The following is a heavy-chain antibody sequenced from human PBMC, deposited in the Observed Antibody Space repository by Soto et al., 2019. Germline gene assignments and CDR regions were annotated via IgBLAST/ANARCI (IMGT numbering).Heavy chain of an antibody. Sequence: EVHLVESGGGLVQPGRSLRLSCAASGFKFRDYWMCWVRQAPGKGLEWVGNIKHDTSEAHYADSVKGRFTITRDNIKNFVFLQMNGLRADDTASYYCARDGLLFSGPYRPSRFDYWGLGTQVTVSS. CDR3: ARDGLLFSGPYRPSRFDY. CDR2: IKHDTSEA. D-gene: IGHD3-16*02. CDR1: GFKFRDYW. J-gene: IGHJ4*02. V-gene: IGHV3-7*03.